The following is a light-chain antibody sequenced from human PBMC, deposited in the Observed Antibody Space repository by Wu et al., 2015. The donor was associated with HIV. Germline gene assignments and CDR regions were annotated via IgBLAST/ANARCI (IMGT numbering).Light chain of an antibody. CDR3: QQYYSWPLA. CDR2: DAS. CDR1: QTIASF. Sequence: IVLTQSPATLSVSPGERATLSCRASQTIASFLAWYQQSPGQAPRLLIYDASTRATGIPARFSGSGSATEFTLTINNMQSEDFAVYYCQQYYSWPLAFGQGTKVEIK. J-gene: IGKJ1*01. V-gene: IGKV3-15*01.